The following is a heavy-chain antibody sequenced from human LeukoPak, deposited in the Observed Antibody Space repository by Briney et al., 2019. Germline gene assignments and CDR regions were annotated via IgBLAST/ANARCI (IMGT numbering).Heavy chain of an antibody. CDR3: AISFMTTVTLFDY. J-gene: IGHJ4*02. D-gene: IGHD4-17*01. Sequence: GGSLRLSYAASGFTFRRYAMRWVRQAPGKGLEWVSAISGSGGSTYYADSVKGRLTISRDNSKNTLYLQMNSLRAEDTAVYYCAISFMTTVTLFDYWGQGTLVTVSS. CDR2: ISGSGGST. CDR1: GFTFRRYA. V-gene: IGHV3-23*01.